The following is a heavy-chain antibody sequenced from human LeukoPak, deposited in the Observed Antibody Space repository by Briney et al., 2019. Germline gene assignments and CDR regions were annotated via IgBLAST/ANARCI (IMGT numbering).Heavy chain of an antibody. CDR1: GFTFSSYA. CDR2: ISYDGSNK. CDR3: ARSSEYYDSSGRFDY. J-gene: IGHJ4*02. D-gene: IGHD3-22*01. V-gene: IGHV3-30-3*01. Sequence: PGGSLRLSCAASGFTFSSYAMHWVRQAPGKGLEWVAVISYDGSNKYYADSVKGRFTISRDNSKNTLYLQMNSLRAEDTAVYYCARSSEYYDSSGRFDYWGQGTLVTVSS.